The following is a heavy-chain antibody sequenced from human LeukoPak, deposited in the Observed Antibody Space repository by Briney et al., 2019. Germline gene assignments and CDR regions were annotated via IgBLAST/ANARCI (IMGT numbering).Heavy chain of an antibody. J-gene: IGHJ3*01. CDR2: ISGCGGST. CDR3: AKIYRYYDSSGYYYDT. Sequence: GGSLRLSCAASGFTFSSYAMSWVRQAPGKGLEWVSAISGCGGSTYYADSVKGRFTISRDNSKNTLYLQMNSLRAEDTAVYYCAKIYRYYDSSGYYYDTWGQGTMVTVSS. CDR1: GFTFSSYA. V-gene: IGHV3-23*01. D-gene: IGHD3-22*01.